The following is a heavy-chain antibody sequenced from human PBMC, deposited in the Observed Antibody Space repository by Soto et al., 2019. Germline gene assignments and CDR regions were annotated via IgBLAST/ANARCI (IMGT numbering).Heavy chain of an antibody. Sequence: QVQLVESGGGVVQPGRSLRLSCAASGFTFSSYGMHWVRQAPGKGLEWVAVIWYDGSNKYYADSVKGRFTISRDNSKNTLYLQMNSLRAEDTAVYYCARQRRIAAAGGYFHLWGRGTLVTVSS. CDR3: ARQRRIAAAGGYFHL. CDR2: IWYDGSNK. J-gene: IGHJ2*01. D-gene: IGHD6-13*01. V-gene: IGHV3-33*01. CDR1: GFTFSSYG.